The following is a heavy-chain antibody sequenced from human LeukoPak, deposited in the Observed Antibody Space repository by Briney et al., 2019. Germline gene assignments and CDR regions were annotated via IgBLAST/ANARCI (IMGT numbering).Heavy chain of an antibody. CDR2: ISSSGRTI. D-gene: IGHD3-3*01. V-gene: IGHV3-11*04. J-gene: IGHJ4*02. CDR3: ARNFWGAYRVDFFDF. CDR1: GFTFSDYD. Sequence: GGSLRLSCAASGFTFSDYDMSWIRQAPGKGLEWVSYISSSGRTIYYADSVKGRFTISRDNAQNSLYLQMNSLRAEDTAVYYCARNFWGAYRVDFFDFWGQGILVTVSS.